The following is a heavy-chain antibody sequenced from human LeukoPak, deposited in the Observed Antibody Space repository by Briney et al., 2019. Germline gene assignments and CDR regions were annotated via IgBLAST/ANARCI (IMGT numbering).Heavy chain of an antibody. D-gene: IGHD3-22*01. CDR3: ASCLYDSRCLRAFDI. J-gene: IGHJ3*02. CDR1: GGAISTYY. CDR2: IYYSGST. V-gene: IGHV4-59*08. Sequence: PSETLSVTCTVSGGAISTYYWTWIRQPPGKGLEWIGNIYYSGSTNYNPSLKSRITISVDTSKNQFSLKLSSVSAADTAVYYCASCLYDSRCLRAFDIWGQGTMVTVSS.